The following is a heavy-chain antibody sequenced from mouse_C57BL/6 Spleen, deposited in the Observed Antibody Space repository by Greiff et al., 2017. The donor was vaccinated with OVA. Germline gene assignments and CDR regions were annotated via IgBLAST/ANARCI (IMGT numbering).Heavy chain of an antibody. J-gene: IGHJ2*01. Sequence: QVQLQQPGAELVKPGASVKLSCKASGYTFTSYWMQWVKQRPGQGLEWIGEIDPSDSYTNYNQKFKGKATLTVDTSSSTAYMQLSSLTSEDSAVYYCAGGTGSYYFDYWGQGTTLTVSS. CDR2: IDPSDSYT. V-gene: IGHV1-50*01. CDR3: AGGTGSYYFDY. D-gene: IGHD4-1*01. CDR1: GYTFTSYW.